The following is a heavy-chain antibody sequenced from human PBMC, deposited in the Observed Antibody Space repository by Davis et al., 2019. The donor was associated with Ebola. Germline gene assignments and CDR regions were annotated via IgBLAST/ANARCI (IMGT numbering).Heavy chain of an antibody. Sequence: GSLRLSCAASGFTFSSYEMSWVRQPPGKGLEWIGEIYHSGSTNYNPSLKSRVTISVDKSKNQFSLKLSSVTAADTAVYYCARVIVGATTLDYWGQGTLVTVSS. V-gene: IGHV4-4*02. CDR2: IYHSGST. CDR1: GFTFSSYEM. J-gene: IGHJ4*02. CDR3: ARVIVGATTLDY. D-gene: IGHD1-26*01.